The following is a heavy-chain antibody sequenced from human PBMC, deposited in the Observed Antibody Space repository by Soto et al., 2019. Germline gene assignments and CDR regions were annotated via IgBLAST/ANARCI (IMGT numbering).Heavy chain of an antibody. Sequence: PGESLKSSCEHPGFNVPTFWIAWVRQMPGKGLEWMGTIYPGDSDTRYSPSFQGQLSISADKSISTAYLQWSSLEASNTAIYYCARGFRGAYYVFDYRGQGTLVTVSS. CDR3: ARGFRGAYYVFDY. CDR1: GFNVPTFW. V-gene: IGHV5-51*01. D-gene: IGHD1-26*01. J-gene: IGHJ4*02. CDR2: IYPGDSDT.